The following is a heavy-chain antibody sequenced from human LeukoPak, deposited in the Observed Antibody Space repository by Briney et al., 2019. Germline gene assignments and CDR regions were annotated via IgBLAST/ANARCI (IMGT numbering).Heavy chain of an antibody. CDR2: ISWDGGST. V-gene: IGHV3-43*01. D-gene: IGHD5-18*01. CDR1: GFTFDDYT. CDR3: AKDIARYSYGFPYFDY. Sequence: GGSLRLSCAASGFTFDDYTMHWVRQAPGKGLEWVPLISWDGGSTYYADSVKGRFTISRDNSKNSLYLQMNSLRTEDTALYYCAKDIARYSYGFPYFDYWGQGTLVTVSS. J-gene: IGHJ4*02.